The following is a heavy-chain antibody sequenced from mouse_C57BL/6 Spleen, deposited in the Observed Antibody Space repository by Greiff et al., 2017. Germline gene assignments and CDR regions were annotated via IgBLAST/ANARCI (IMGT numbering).Heavy chain of an antibody. V-gene: IGHV1-7*01. D-gene: IGHD1-1*01. CDR1: GYTFTSYW. CDR2: INPSSGYT. CDR3: ALWDYYGSSYLYYAMDY. J-gene: IGHJ4*01. Sequence: QVQLKESGAELAKPGASVKLSCKASGYTFTSYWMHWVKQRPGQGLEWIGYINPSSGYTKYNQKFKDKATLTADKSSSTAYMQLSSLTYEDSAVYYCALWDYYGSSYLYYAMDYWGQGTSVTVSS.